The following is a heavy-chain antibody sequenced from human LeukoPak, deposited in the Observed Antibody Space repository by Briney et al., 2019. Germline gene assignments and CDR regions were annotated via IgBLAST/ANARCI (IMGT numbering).Heavy chain of an antibody. CDR3: ARGGSDILTQHDY. CDR1: GFTFSSYG. D-gene: IGHD3-9*01. CDR2: ISYDGNNK. J-gene: IGHJ4*02. V-gene: IGHV3-30*03. Sequence: GGSLRLSCAASGFTFSSYGMHWVRQAPGKGLEWVAIISYDGNNKYYADSVKGRFTISRDNSKNTLYLQMNSLRAEDTAVYYCARGGSDILTQHDYWGQGTLVTVSS.